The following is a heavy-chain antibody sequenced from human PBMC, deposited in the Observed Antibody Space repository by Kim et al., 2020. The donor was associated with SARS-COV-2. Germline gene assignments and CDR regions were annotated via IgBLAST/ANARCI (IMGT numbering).Heavy chain of an antibody. CDR3: AREVVVTGIDY. D-gene: IGHD2-21*02. J-gene: IGHJ4*02. V-gene: IGHV4-31*02. CDR2: T. Sequence: TYYHPSLKSRVTISVDTSKNQFSLKLSSVTAADTAVYYCAREVVVTGIDYWGQGTLVTVSS.